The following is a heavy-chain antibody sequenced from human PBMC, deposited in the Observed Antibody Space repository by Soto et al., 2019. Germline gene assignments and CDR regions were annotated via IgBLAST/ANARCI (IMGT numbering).Heavy chain of an antibody. V-gene: IGHV3-23*01. J-gene: IGHJ4*02. CDR1: GLPHSSFA. D-gene: IGHD2-21*01. CDR3: AKDAVYNDGLWLMDH. CDR2: IYGNGGGI. Sequence: QPXESLRLSCTASGLPHSSFAMMWVRQAAGKGLECVSGIYGNGGGIEYADSVKGRFTISRDNSKNTVYLQMTDLRADDTAVYYCAKDAVYNDGLWLMDHWGQGTQVTVSS.